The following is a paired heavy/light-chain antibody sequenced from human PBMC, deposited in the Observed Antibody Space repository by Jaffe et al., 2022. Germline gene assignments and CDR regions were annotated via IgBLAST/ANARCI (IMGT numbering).Heavy chain of an antibody. Sequence: QVQLVESGGGVVQPGGSLRLSCAASGFTFSSYGMHWVRQAPGKGLEWVAFIRYDGSNKYYADSVKGRFTISRDNSKNTLYLQMNSLRAEDTAVYYCAKDPTWSGSYYDYFDYWGQGTLVTVSS. V-gene: IGHV3-30*02. J-gene: IGHJ4*02. CDR1: GFTFSSYG. D-gene: IGHD1-26*01. CDR3: AKDPTWSGSYYDYFDY. CDR2: IRYDGSNK.
Light chain of an antibody. V-gene: IGKV6-21*01. CDR2: YAS. CDR3: HQSSSLPIT. Sequence: EIVLTQSPDFQSVTPKEKVTITCRASQSIGSSLHWYQQKPDQSPKLLIKYASQSFSGVPSRFSGSGSGTDFTLTINSLEAEDAATYYCHQSSSLPITFGQGTRLEIK. J-gene: IGKJ5*01. CDR1: QSIGSS.